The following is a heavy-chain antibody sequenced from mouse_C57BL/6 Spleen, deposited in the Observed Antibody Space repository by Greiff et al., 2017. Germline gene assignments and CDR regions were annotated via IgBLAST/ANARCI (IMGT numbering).Heavy chain of an antibody. CDR3: ARDSSGYAGYAMDY. CDR2: INPGNGGT. CDR1: GYTFTSYW. J-gene: IGHJ4*01. V-gene: IGHV1-53*01. Sequence: QVQLQQPGTELVKPGASVKLSCKASGYTFTSYWMHWVKQRPGQGLEWIGNINPGNGGTNYNEKFKGKATLTADKSSSTAYMQLSSLTSEDSAVYYCARDSSGYAGYAMDYWGQGTSVTVSS. D-gene: IGHD3-2*02.